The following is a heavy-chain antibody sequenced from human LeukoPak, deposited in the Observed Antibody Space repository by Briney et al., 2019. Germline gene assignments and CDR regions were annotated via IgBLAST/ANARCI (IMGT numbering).Heavy chain of an antibody. CDR1: GGSFSNYY. CDR3: ARTYSSSLVFDY. D-gene: IGHD6-6*01. Sequence: PSETLSLTCAVYGGSFSNYYWSWIRQPPGKGLEWIGYFSYSGSTNHNPSLKGRVTISGDTSKNQFSLKLSSVTAADTAFYYCARTYSSSLVFDYWGQGTLVTVSS. J-gene: IGHJ4*02. CDR2: FSYSGST. V-gene: IGHV4-59*01.